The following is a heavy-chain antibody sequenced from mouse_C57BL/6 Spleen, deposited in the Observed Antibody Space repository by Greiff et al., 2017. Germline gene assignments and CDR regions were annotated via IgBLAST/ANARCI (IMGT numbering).Heavy chain of an antibody. J-gene: IGHJ4*01. CDR2: ISNKANGYTT. CDR3: ARSNDYGNYYAMDY. CDR1: GFTFTDYY. V-gene: IGHV7-3*01. D-gene: IGHD2-4*01. Sequence: EVKLMESGGGLVQPGGSLSLSCAASGFTFTDYYMSWVRQPPGKALEWLGFISNKANGYTTEYSASVKGRFTISRDNSQSILYLQMKALRAEDSATYYCARSNDYGNYYAMDYWGQGTSVTGSS.